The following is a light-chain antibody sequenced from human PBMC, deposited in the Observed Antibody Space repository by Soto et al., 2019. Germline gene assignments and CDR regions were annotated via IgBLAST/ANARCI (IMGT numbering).Light chain of an antibody. CDR1: SSNIGAGYD. CDR3: QSYDSSLSGSYV. V-gene: IGLV1-40*01. J-gene: IGLJ1*01. Sequence: QAVVTQPPSVSGALGQRVTISCTGSSSNIGAGYDVHWYQRLPGTAPKVLIYGNNNRPSGVPDRFSGSKSGTSASLAITGLQAEDEADYYCQSYDSSLSGSYVFGTGTKLTVL. CDR2: GNN.